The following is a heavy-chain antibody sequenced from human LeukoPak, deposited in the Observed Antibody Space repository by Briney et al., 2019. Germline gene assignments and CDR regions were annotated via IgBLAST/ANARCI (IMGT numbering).Heavy chain of an antibody. V-gene: IGHV3-7*01. CDR2: IKQDGSET. CDR3: TTNTGDD. CDR1: GFTSSTDW. J-gene: IGHJ4*02. Sequence: PGGSLRLSYAASGFTSSTDWMSWGRQAPGKGLEWVASIKQDGSETYYVDSVKGRFTISRDNAKNSLYLEMNSLRAEDTALYYCTTNTGDDWGQGTLVTVSS. D-gene: IGHD2-8*02.